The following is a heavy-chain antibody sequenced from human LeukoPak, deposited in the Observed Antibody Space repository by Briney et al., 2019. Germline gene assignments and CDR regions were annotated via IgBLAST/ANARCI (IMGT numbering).Heavy chain of an antibody. CDR1: GFTFNRFW. CDR3: AREATITAYNFDY. V-gene: IGHV3-7*01. CDR2: MKQDGSEI. D-gene: IGHD5-24*01. Sequence: PGGSVSLSCAASGFTFNRFWMSWVRPAPGKGLEWVANMKQDGSEIYYVDSVKGRFTISRDNAKNSLYLQMSRLRAEDTAIYFCAREATITAYNFDYWGQGTLVTVSS. J-gene: IGHJ4*02.